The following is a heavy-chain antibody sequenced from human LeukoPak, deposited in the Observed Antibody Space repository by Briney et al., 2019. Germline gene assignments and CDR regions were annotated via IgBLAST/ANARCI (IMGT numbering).Heavy chain of an antibody. J-gene: IGHJ4*02. CDR3: ARAGLTGATPNDY. CDR1: GYTLTELS. CDR2: ISVYNGNT. V-gene: IGHV1-18*01. Sequence: VSVKVSCKVSGYTLTELSMHWVRQAPGQGLEWMGWISVYNGNTNYAQKLQGRVTMTTDTSTSTAYMELRSLRSDDTAVYYCARAGLTGATPNDYWGQGTLVTVSS. D-gene: IGHD7-27*01.